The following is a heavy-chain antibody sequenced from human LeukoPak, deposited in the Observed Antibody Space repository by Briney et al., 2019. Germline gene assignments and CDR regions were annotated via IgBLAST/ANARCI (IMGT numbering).Heavy chain of an antibody. J-gene: IGHJ6*02. CDR1: GGSFSGYY. Sequence: SETLSLTCAVYGGSFSGYYWSWIRQPPGKGLEWIGEINHSGSTNYNPSLKSRVTISVDTSKNQFSLKLSSVTAADTAVYYCAASQYYYYGMDVWGQGTTVTVSS. V-gene: IGHV4-34*01. CDR2: INHSGST. CDR3: AASQYYYYGMDV.